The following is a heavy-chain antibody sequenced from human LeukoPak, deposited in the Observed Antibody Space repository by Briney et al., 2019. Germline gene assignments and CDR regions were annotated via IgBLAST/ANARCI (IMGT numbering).Heavy chain of an antibody. CDR3: AKGFGLTMIVVGNAFDI. J-gene: IGHJ3*02. Sequence: GGSLRLSCAASGFTFSSYDMHWVRQATGKGLEWVSAIGTAGDTYYPGSVKGRFTISRDNSKNTLYLQMNSLRAEDTAVYYCAKGFGLTMIVVGNAFDIWGQGTMVTVSS. V-gene: IGHV3-13*01. D-gene: IGHD3-22*01. CDR2: IGTAGDT. CDR1: GFTFSSYD.